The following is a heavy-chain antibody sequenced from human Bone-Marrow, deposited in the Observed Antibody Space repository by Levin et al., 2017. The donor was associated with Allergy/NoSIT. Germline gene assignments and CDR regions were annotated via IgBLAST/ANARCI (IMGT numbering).Heavy chain of an antibody. Sequence: GASVKVSCRASGYSFTTYIITWVRQAPGQGLEWMGWIRAYNGQTDFAQKIQGRVTMTTDTSTSTAYMELRSLRSDDTALYYCARIAAENDFAMDVWGQGTTVTVSS. CDR1: GYSFTTYI. D-gene: IGHD6-13*01. CDR2: IRAYNGQT. V-gene: IGHV1-18*01. J-gene: IGHJ6*02. CDR3: ARIAAENDFAMDV.